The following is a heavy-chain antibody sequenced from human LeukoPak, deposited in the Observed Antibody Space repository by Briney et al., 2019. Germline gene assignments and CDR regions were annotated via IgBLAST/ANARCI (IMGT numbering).Heavy chain of an antibody. J-gene: IGHJ3*02. D-gene: IGHD2-15*01. V-gene: IGHV4-30-4*08. CDR1: GGSIRSSYYY. CDR3: ARDCSGGSCYGAFDI. Sequence: SETLSLTCTVSGGSIRSSYYYWGWIRQPPGKGLEWIGYIYDSGSTYYNPSLKSRITISVDTSENRFSLKLSSVTATDTAVYYCARDCSGGSCYGAFDIWGQGTMVTVSS. CDR2: IYDSGST.